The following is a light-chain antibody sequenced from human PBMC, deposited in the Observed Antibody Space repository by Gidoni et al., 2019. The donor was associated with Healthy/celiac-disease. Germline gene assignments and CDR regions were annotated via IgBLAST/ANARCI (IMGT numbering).Light chain of an antibody. J-gene: IGKJ1*01. CDR2: AAS. Sequence: IQLTQSPSSLSASVGDRVTITCRASQSISSYLNWYQQKPGKAPLLNYAASSLQSGVPSRFSGSGSGTDFTLTISSLQPEDFATYYCQQSYSSWTFGQGTKVEIK. CDR1: QSISSY. V-gene: IGKV1-39*01. CDR3: QQSYSSWT.